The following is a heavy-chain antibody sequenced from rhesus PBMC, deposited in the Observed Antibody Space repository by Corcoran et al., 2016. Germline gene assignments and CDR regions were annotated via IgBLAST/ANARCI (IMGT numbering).Heavy chain of an antibody. CDR1: GFSLSTSGMR. CDR3: ARSDSSWSDYFDY. D-gene: IGHD6-13*01. CDR2: IDWDDDK. Sequence: QVTLKESGPALVKPTQTLTLTCTFSGFSLSTSGMRVSWIRQPPGKALEWLARIDWDDDKYYSTSLMSMLTISKDTSKNQVFLTMTNMDPVDTTTYYCARSDSSWSDYFDYWGQGVLVTVSS. V-gene: IGHV2S2*01. J-gene: IGHJ4*01.